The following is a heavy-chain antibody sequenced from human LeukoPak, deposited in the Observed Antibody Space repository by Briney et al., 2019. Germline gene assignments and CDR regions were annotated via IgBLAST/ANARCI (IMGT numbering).Heavy chain of an antibody. D-gene: IGHD3-10*01. Sequence: GGSLRLSCAASGFTFSDYYMSWIRQAPGKGLEWVSYISSSGSTIYYADSVKGRFTISRDNSKNTVYLQMNSLRAEDTAVYYCARDSTYYYDSGSSGPHYFDYWGQGTLVTVSS. J-gene: IGHJ4*02. CDR1: GFTFSDYY. CDR2: ISSSGSTI. CDR3: ARDSTYYYDSGSSGPHYFDY. V-gene: IGHV3-11*04.